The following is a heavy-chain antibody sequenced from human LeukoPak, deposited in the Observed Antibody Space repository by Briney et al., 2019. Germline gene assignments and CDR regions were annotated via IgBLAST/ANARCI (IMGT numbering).Heavy chain of an antibody. CDR1: GCSISSGYY. CDR2: IYHSGST. J-gene: IGHJ4*02. Sequence: SETLSLTCTVSGCSISSGYYWGWIRQPPGKGLEWIGSIYHSGSTYYNPSLKSRVTISVDTSKNQFSLKLSSVTAADTAVYYCASHHDSHYYYGSGSYYNGGYYFDYWGQGTLVTVSS. V-gene: IGHV4-38-2*02. D-gene: IGHD3-10*01. CDR3: ASHHDSHYYYGSGSYYNGGYYFDY.